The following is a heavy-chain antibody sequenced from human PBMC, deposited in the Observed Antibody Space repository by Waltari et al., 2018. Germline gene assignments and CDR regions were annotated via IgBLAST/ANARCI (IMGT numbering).Heavy chain of an antibody. CDR3: ARDAYDSSGYLGY. J-gene: IGHJ4*02. Sequence: QVQLVESGGGGASPGGPWEFPLPALGCPFVRLALPGVRRAPGKGLEWVAVIWYDGSNKYYADSVKGRFTISRDNSKNTLYLQMNSLRAEDTAVYYCARDAYDSSGYLGYWGQGTLVTVSS. CDR1: GCPFVRLA. V-gene: IGHV3-33*08. CDR2: IWYDGSNK. D-gene: IGHD3-22*01.